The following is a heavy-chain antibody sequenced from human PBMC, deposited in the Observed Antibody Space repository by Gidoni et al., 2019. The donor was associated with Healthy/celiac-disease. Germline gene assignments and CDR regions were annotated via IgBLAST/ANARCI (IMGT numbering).Heavy chain of an antibody. CDR2: ISYDGSNK. D-gene: IGHD1-26*01. CDR3: ARDLGGSYYGWFDP. V-gene: IGHV3-30*04. CDR1: GFPFSSYG. Sequence: QVQLVESGGGVVQPGRSLRLSCAASGFPFSSYGMHWVRQAPGKGLEWVAVISYDGSNKYYADSVKGRFTIARDNSKNTLYLQMNSLRAEDTAVYYCARDLGGSYYGWFDPWGQGTLVTVSS. J-gene: IGHJ5*02.